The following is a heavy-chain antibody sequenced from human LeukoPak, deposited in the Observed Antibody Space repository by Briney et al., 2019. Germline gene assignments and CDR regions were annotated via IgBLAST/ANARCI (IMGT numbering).Heavy chain of an antibody. CDR2: INKDGTNK. Sequence: PGGSLRLSCAASGFTFSDYWMSWVRQAPGKGLEWVANINKDGTNKYYVDSVRGRFTISRDNAKNSLFLQVNSLRVEDTAIYYCAKDSSPWMIDEWGQGTLVTVSS. CDR3: AKDSSPWMIDE. D-gene: IGHD3-22*01. J-gene: IGHJ4*02. V-gene: IGHV3-7*01. CDR1: GFTFSDYW.